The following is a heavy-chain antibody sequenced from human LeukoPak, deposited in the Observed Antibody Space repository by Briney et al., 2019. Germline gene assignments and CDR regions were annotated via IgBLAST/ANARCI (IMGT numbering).Heavy chain of an antibody. CDR1: GGSISSGSYY. J-gene: IGHJ4*02. Sequence: PSETLSLTCTVSGGSISSGSYYWSWIRQPAGKGLEWIGRIYTSGSTNYNPSLKSRVTISVDTSKNQFSLKLSSVTAADTAVYYCARDSEVGVYYDTYRGQRTLVTVSS. V-gene: IGHV4-61*02. CDR3: ARDSEVGVYYDTY. D-gene: IGHD3-3*01. CDR2: IYTSGST.